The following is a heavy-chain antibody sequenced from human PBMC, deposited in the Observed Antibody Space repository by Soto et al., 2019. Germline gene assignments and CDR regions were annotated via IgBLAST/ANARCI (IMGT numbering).Heavy chain of an antibody. V-gene: IGHV1-69*01. J-gene: IGHJ3*02. CDR1: GGTFSSYA. D-gene: IGHD3-22*01. CDR2: IIPIFGTA. Sequence: QVQLVQSGAEVKKPGSSVKVSCKASGGTFSSYAISWVRQAPGQGLEWMGGIIPIFGTANYAQKFQGRVTITAAESTSTAYMELSSLSSEDTAVYYCASEKTYDSSGYYLDAFDIWGQGRMVTVSS. CDR3: ASEKTYDSSGYYLDAFDI.